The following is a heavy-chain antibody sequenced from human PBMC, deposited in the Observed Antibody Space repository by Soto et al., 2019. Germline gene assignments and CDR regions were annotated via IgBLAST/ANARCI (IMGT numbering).Heavy chain of an antibody. D-gene: IGHD2-2*01. V-gene: IGHV3-7*03. CDR3: ARDHPLYHLLPDV. J-gene: IGHJ6*02. Sequence: PGGSLRLSCAASGFIFSSYWMSWVRQAPGKGLEWVANIKEDGTKKYYVDSVKGRFTISRDNAKNSLFLQMNSLRAEDTAVYFCARDHPLYHLLPDVWGQGTTVTVSS. CDR2: IKEDGTKK. CDR1: GFIFSSYW.